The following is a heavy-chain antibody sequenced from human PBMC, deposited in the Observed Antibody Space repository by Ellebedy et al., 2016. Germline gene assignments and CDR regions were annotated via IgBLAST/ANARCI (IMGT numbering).Heavy chain of an antibody. V-gene: IGHV1-3*01. CDR3: ASGAPTNGVCYWCFNP. D-gene: IGHD2-8*01. CDR1: GYTFTSYA. CDR2: INAGNGNT. J-gene: IGHJ5*02. Sequence: ASVKVSCXASGYTFTSYAMHWVRQAPGQRLEWMGWINAGNGNTKYSQKFQGRVTITRDTSASTAYMELRSLRSEDTAVYYCASGAPTNGVCYWCFNPWGQGTLVTVSS.